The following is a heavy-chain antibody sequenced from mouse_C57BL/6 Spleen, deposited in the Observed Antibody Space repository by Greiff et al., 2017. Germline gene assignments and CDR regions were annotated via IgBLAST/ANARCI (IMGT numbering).Heavy chain of an antibody. V-gene: IGHV14-2*01. J-gene: IGHJ4*01. CDR3: ARPPLTGTGAMDY. CDR2: IDPEDGET. D-gene: IGHD4-1*01. CDR1: GFNIKDYY. Sequence: VHVKQSGAELVKPGASVKLSCTASGFNIKDYYMHWVKQRTEQGLEWIGRIDPEDGETKYAPKFQGKATITADTSSNTAYLQLSSLTSEDTAVYYCARPPLTGTGAMDYWGQGTSVTVSS.